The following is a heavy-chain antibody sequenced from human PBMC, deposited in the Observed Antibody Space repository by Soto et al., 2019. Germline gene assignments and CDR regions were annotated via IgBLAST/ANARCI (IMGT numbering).Heavy chain of an antibody. CDR1: GGSIDTYY. V-gene: IGHV4-59*01. Sequence: TLSLTCAVSGGSIDTYYWSWIRQPPGRELEWIGYISNTGSTKYNPSLNSRVTISLDTSKKQLSLRLTSVTAADTAVYFCEREWGRRWPFSYLDLWGRGTLVTVSS. D-gene: IGHD7-27*01. CDR3: EREWGRRWPFSYLDL. CDR2: ISNTGST. J-gene: IGHJ2*01.